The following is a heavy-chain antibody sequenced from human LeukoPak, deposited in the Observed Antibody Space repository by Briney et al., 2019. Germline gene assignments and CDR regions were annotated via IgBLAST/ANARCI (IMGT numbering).Heavy chain of an antibody. J-gene: IGHJ6*02. Sequence: SETLSLTCIVSGGSISGLYWSWVRQPAGKGLEWIGRIYPSGGTNYNPSLKNRVTMSTDTNKKQFSLKVRLVTGAETGVYFCARGTRLYYYYGMDVWGQGTTVTVSS. CDR1: GGSISGLY. V-gene: IGHV4-4*07. D-gene: IGHD1-1*01. CDR3: ARGTRLYYYYGMDV. CDR2: IYPSGGT.